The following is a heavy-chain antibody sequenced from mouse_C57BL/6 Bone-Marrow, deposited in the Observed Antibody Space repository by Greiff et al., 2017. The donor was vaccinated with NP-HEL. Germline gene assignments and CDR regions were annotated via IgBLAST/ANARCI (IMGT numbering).Heavy chain of an antibody. CDR2: ISSGSSTI. J-gene: IGHJ1*03. CDR3: ARPHTTVVATRRYFDV. D-gene: IGHD1-1*01. V-gene: IGHV5-17*01. Sequence: EVKLMESGGGLVKPGGSLKLSCAASGFTFSDYGMHWVRQAPEKGLEWVAYISSGSSTIYYADTVKGRFTISRDNAKNTLFLQMTSLRSEDTAMYYCARPHTTVVATRRYFDVWGTGTTVTVSS. CDR1: GFTFSDYG.